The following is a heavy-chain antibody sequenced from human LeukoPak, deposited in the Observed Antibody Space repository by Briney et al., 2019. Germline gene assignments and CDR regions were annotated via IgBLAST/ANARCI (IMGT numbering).Heavy chain of an antibody. CDR1: GGSISSYY. J-gene: IGHJ4*02. V-gene: IGHV4-59*01. Sequence: SETLSLACTVSGGSISSYYWSWIRQPPGKGLEWIGYIYYSGSTNYNPSLKSRVTISVDTSKNQFSLKLSSVTAADTAVYYCARGGGRYCSSTSCYSFPVDYWGQGTLVTVSP. D-gene: IGHD2-2*01. CDR2: IYYSGST. CDR3: ARGGGRYCSSTSCYSFPVDY.